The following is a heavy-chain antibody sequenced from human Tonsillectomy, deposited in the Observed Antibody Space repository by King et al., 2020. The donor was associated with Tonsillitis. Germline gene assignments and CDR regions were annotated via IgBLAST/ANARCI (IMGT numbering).Heavy chain of an antibody. J-gene: IGHJ4*02. CDR2: LHFSGST. Sequence: VQLQKSGPGLVKPSETLSLTCTVSGGSISTYCWSWIRQPPGKALEWIGYLHFSGSTNYNPSLKSRVTISVDTSKNEFSLRLSSVTAADTAVYYCAGASSYFDYWGQGTLVTVSS. CDR1: GGSISTYC. V-gene: IGHV4-59*01. CDR3: AGASSYFDY.